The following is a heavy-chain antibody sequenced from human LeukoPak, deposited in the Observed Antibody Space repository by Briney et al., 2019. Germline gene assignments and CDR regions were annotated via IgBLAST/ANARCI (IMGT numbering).Heavy chain of an antibody. V-gene: IGHV1-18*01. Sequence: GASVKVSCKASGYTFTSYGISWVRQAPGQGLEWMGWISAYNGNTNYAQKLQGRVTMTTDTSTSTAYMELRSLRSEDTAVYYCARPNILTGPAAFDIWGQGTMVTVSS. CDR2: ISAYNGNT. CDR1: GYTFTSYG. D-gene: IGHD3-9*01. CDR3: ARPNILTGPAAFDI. J-gene: IGHJ3*02.